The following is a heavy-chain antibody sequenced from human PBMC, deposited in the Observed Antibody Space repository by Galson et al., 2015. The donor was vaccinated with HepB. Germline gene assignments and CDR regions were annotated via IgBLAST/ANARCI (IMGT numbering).Heavy chain of an antibody. V-gene: IGHV3-30*18. CDR1: GFTFSSYG. CDR3: AKCGPVVPEVSYYGMDV. D-gene: IGHD2-15*01. J-gene: IGHJ6*02. Sequence: SLRLSCAASGFTFSSYGMHWVRQAPGKGLEWVAVISYDGSNKYYADSVKGRFTISRDNSKNTLYLQMNSLRAEDTAVYYCAKCGPVVPEVSYYGMDVWGQGTTVTVSS. CDR2: ISYDGSNK.